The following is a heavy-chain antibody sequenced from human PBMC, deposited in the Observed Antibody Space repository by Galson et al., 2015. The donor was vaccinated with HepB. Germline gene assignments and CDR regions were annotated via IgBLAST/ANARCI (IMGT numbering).Heavy chain of an antibody. CDR3: ARDLGSITIFGVNAFDI. D-gene: IGHD3-3*01. CDR1: GFTFSSYA. CDR2: ISYDGSNK. Sequence: SLRLSCAASGFTFSSYAMHWVRQAPGKGLEWVAVISYDGSNKYYADSVKGRFTISRDNSKNTLYLQMNSLRAEDTAVYYCARDLGSITIFGVNAFDIWGQGTIVTVSS. J-gene: IGHJ3*02. V-gene: IGHV3-30-3*01.